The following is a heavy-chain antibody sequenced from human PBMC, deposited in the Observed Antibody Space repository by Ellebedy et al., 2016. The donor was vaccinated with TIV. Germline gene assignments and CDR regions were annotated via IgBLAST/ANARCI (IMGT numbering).Heavy chain of an antibody. CDR3: AKRAQISSHGLDI. Sequence: PGGSLTLSCAASGFTFSSYGIHWVRRAPGKGLEWVAAIGYDGSKKSYADSVKGRITISRDNSKNTVDLQMNSLRAEDTAVYYCAKRAQISSHGLDIWGQGTMVTVSS. CDR2: IGYDGSKK. J-gene: IGHJ3*02. D-gene: IGHD4-17*01. CDR1: GFTFSSYG. V-gene: IGHV3-30*02.